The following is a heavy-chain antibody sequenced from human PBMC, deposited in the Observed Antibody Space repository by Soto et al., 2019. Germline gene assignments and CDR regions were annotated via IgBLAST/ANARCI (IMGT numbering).Heavy chain of an antibody. CDR2: IYYSGST. V-gene: IGHV4-59*01. D-gene: IGHD3-22*01. J-gene: IGHJ6*02. CDR1: GGSISSYY. Sequence: SETLSLTCTVSGGSISSYYLSWIRQPPGKGLEWIGYIYYSGSTNYNPSLKSRVTISVDTSKNQFSLKLSSVTAADTAVYYCARENGYYDSSGYRLRERYYYYGMDVWGQGTTVTVSS. CDR3: ARENGYYDSSGYRLRERYYYYGMDV.